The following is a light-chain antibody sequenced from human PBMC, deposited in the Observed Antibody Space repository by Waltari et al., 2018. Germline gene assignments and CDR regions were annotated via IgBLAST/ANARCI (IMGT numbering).Light chain of an antibody. CDR2: GAS. CDR1: QSISSTY. CDR3: QQGGGPLRFT. J-gene: IGKJ2*01. Sequence: EIVLTQSPVTLSLSPGERATLSCRASQSISSTYLAWYQQKPGQAPRLLIYGASRRATGIPDRFSGSGSGTDFTLSISRLEPEDFAVYYCQQGGGPLRFTFGQGTKLEIK. V-gene: IGKV3-20*01.